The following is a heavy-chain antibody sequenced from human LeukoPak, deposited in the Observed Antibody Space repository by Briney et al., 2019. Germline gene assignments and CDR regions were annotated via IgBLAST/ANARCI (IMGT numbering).Heavy chain of an antibody. D-gene: IGHD3-3*01. J-gene: IGHJ4*02. CDR3: AREYYDFWSGYSDY. CDR2: ISSSSSYI. Sequence: GGSLRLSCAASGFTFSSYAMSWVRQAPGKGLEWVSSISSSSSYIYYADSVKGRFTISRDNAKNSLYLQMNSLRAEDTAVYYCAREYYDFWSGYSDYWGQGTLVTVSS. CDR1: GFTFSSYA. V-gene: IGHV3-21*01.